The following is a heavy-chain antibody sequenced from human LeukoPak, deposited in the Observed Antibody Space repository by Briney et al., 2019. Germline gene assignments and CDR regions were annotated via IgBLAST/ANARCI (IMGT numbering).Heavy chain of an antibody. CDR1: GGSISTDY. Sequence: AETLSLTCTLSGGSISTDYWSWIRQPPGKGLEWIGYIYHSGSTNYNPSLKSRVTISVDTSKNQFSLKLSSVTAADTAVYYCARGGGYASPIGYWGQGALVTVSS. V-gene: IGHV4-59*01. D-gene: IGHD5-12*01. CDR3: ARGGGYASPIGY. CDR2: IYHSGST. J-gene: IGHJ4*02.